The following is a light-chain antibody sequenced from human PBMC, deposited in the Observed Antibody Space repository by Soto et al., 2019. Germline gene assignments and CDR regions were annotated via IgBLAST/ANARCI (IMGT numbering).Light chain of an antibody. CDR2: GAS. J-gene: IGKJ2*01. Sequence: EIVLTQSPGTLSLSPGETATLSCRASQSVRSSYLAWYQQKPGQAPRLLIYGASNRATGIPDKFRGSGSGGDFPLTISRLEPEDFAVDYCQQYGSSPPVYTFGQGTKLEI. CDR3: QQYGSSPPVYT. V-gene: IGKV3-20*01. CDR1: QSVRSSY.